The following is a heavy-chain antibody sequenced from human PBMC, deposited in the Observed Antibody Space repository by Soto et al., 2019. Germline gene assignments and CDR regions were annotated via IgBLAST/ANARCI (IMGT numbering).Heavy chain of an antibody. J-gene: IGHJ4*02. Sequence: QLQLQESGPGLVKPSETLSLTCTVSGGSISSSSYYWGWIRQPPGKGLEWIGSIYYSGSTYYNPSLKSRVTISVDMSENQFALMLSSVTGVDTAVYYCASRPAMGAGVDYWGQGTLVTVSS. CDR2: IYYSGST. CDR3: ASRPAMGAGVDY. D-gene: IGHD6-19*01. CDR1: GGSISSSSYY. V-gene: IGHV4-39*01.